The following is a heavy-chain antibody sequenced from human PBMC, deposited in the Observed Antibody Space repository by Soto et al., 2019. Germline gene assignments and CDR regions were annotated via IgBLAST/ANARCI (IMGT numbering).Heavy chain of an antibody. J-gene: IGHJ4*02. CDR1: GYTFSDYY. CDR2: INPNSGGT. D-gene: IGHD1-1*01. CDR3: AREPATAKPEGVDF. V-gene: IGHV1-2*02. Sequence: ASVKVSCKASGYTFSDYYIHWVRQAPGQGLEWMGWINPNSGGTKYAPKFQGGVTMTRDTSITTAYMELSRLRSGDTAVYYCAREPATAKPEGVDFWGQGTLVTVSS.